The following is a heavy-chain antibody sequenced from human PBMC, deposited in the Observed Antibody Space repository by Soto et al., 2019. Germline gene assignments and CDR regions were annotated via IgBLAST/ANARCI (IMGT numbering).Heavy chain of an antibody. CDR1: GGAFSSYA. D-gene: IGHD6-19*01. V-gene: IGHV1-69*14. CDR2: IIPIFGSP. J-gene: IGHJ3*02. Sequence: QVQLVQSGAEVKMPGSSVKVSCKASGGAFSSYAISWVRQAPGQGLEWMGGIIPIFGSPNYAQTFQGRVTIAADKSTSTASMELRSLRSEDTDMYYCATPGYMRGWPGAIWGQGTMVTVSS. CDR3: ATPGYMRGWPGAI.